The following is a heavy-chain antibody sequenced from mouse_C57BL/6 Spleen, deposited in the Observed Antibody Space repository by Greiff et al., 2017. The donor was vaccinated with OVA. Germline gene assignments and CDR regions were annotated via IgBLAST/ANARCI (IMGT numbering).Heavy chain of an antibody. CDR1: GYTFTSYW. Sequence: VQLQQPGAELVKPGASVKLSCKASGYTFTSYWMQWVKQRPGQGLEWIGEIDPSDSYTHYNQKFKGKATLTVDTSSSTAYMQLSSLTSDDSAVYYCARFITTVVGYYFDYWGQGTTLTVSS. CDR2: IDPSDSYT. D-gene: IGHD1-1*01. CDR3: ARFITTVVGYYFDY. J-gene: IGHJ2*01. V-gene: IGHV1-50*01.